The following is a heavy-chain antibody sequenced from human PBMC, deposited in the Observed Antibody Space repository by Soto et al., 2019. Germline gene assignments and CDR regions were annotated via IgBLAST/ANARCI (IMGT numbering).Heavy chain of an antibody. CDR3: ARRLYYDSSGFEGGGMDV. CDR2: IYYSGST. V-gene: IGHV4-39*01. J-gene: IGHJ6*02. CDR1: VGSISSSSYY. Sequence: SETLSLTCTVSVGSISSSSYYWGWIRQPPGKGLEWIGSIYYSGSTYYNPSLKSRVTISVDTSKNQFSLKLSSVTAADTAVYYCARRLYYDSSGFEGGGMDVWGQGTTVTVS. D-gene: IGHD3-22*01.